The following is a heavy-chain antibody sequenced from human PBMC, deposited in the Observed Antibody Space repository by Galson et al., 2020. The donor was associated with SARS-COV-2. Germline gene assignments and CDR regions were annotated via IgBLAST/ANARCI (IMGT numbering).Heavy chain of an antibody. V-gene: IGHV3-30*18. CDR2: ISYDGNSK. CDR3: ANPFTWNDLYGMDV. J-gene: IGHJ6*02. CDR1: GITFSIYG. Sequence: GGSLRLSCSTSGITFSIYGMHWVRQAPGKGLEWVAAISYDGNSKNYGDSVKGRFTISRDNSKTTVYLQMSSLRVEDTAVYFCANPFTWNDLYGMDVWGQGTTVIVSS. D-gene: IGHD1-1*01.